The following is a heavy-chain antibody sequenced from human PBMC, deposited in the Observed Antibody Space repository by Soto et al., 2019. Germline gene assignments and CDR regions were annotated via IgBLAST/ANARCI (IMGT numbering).Heavy chain of an antibody. CDR2: MYHSGST. CDR1: GGSISSGGYS. D-gene: IGHD2-21*02. Sequence: TLSLTCAVSGGSISSGGYSWSWIRQPPGKGLEWIGYMYHSGSTYYNPSLKSRVTISVDTSKNQFSLKLSSVTAADTAVYYCARTVVTGNSDAFDIWGQGTMVTVSS. J-gene: IGHJ3*02. CDR3: ARTVVTGNSDAFDI. V-gene: IGHV4-30-2*01.